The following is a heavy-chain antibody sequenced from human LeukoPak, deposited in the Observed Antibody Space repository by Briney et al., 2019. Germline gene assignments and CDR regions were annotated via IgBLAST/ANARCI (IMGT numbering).Heavy chain of an antibody. D-gene: IGHD2-2*01. CDR3: ARVGDCSSTSCYVFFDY. CDR1: GFTFSSYS. J-gene: IGHJ4*02. V-gene: IGHV3-21*04. Sequence: PGGSLRLSCAASGFTFSSYSMNWVRQAPGKGLEWVSSISSSSRYIFYADSVKGRFTISRDNAKNSLYLQMNSLRAEDTAVYYCARVGDCSSTSCYVFFDYWGQGTLV. CDR2: ISSSSRYI.